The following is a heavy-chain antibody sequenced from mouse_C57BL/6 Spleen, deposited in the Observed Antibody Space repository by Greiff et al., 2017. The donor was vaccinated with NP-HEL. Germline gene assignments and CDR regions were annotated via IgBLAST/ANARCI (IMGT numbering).Heavy chain of an antibody. D-gene: IGHD1-1*01. J-gene: IGHJ4*01. CDR2: IDPSDSYT. Sequence: QVQLQQPGAELVRPGTSVKLSCKASGYTFTSYWMHWVKQRPGQGLEWIGVIDPSDSYTNYNQKFKGKATLTVDTSSSTAYMQLSSLTSEDSAVYYCARENGSSYGRYAMDYWGQGTSVTVSS. CDR1: GYTFTSYW. V-gene: IGHV1-59*01. CDR3: ARENGSSYGRYAMDY.